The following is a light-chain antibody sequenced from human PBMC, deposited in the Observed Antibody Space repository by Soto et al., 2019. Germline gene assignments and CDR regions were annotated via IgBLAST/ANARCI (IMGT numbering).Light chain of an antibody. CDR1: SSDVGGYNH. J-gene: IGLJ2*01. Sequence: QSALTQPASVSGSPGQSITISCTGTSSDVGGYNHVSWYQQYLGKAPKLMIYEVSNRPSGVSNRFSGSKSGNTASLTISGLQAEDEADYYCSSYTSSSNLVVFGGGTKLTVL. CDR2: EVS. V-gene: IGLV2-14*01. CDR3: SSYTSSSNLVV.